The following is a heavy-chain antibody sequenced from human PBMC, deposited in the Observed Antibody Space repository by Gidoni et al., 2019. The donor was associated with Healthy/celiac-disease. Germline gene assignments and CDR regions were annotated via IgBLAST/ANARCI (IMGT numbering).Heavy chain of an antibody. Sequence: GIIPIFGTANYAQKFQGRVTITADKSTSTAYMELSSLRSEDTAVYYCAREINYYDSSGYSLGDAFDIWGQGTMVTVSS. CDR2: IIPIFGTA. D-gene: IGHD3-22*01. V-gene: IGHV1-69*06. J-gene: IGHJ3*02. CDR3: AREINYYDSSGYSLGDAFDI.